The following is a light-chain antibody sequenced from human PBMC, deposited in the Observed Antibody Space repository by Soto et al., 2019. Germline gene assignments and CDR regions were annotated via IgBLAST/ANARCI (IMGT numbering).Light chain of an antibody. V-gene: IGLV2-14*01. J-gene: IGLJ1*01. CDR1: SSDVGGYNY. CDR3: SSYKTNTPPQKV. Sequence: QSVLTQPASVSGSPGQSITISCTGTSSDVGGYNYVSWYQQHPGKAPKFMIYDVSNRPSGVSNRFSGSKSGNTASLTISGLQAENGFYYYSSSYKTNTPPQKVFGPGTKVPVL. CDR2: DVS.